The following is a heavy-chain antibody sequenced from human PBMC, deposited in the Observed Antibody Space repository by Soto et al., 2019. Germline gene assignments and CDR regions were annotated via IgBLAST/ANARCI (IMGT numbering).Heavy chain of an antibody. V-gene: IGHV3-74*01. J-gene: IGHJ4*02. Sequence: GGSLRLSCAASGFSFSSSWMHWVRQAPGKGLVWVSRINSDGSTTNYADSVKGRFTISRDNAKNTLYLQMNSLRAEDTAVYYCARGPSGWYGYDYWGQRTLVTVSS. CDR3: ARGPSGWYGYDY. CDR2: INSDGSTT. CDR1: GFSFSSSW. D-gene: IGHD6-19*01.